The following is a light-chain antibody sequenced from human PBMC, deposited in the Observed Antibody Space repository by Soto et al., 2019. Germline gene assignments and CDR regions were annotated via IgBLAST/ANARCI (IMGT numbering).Light chain of an antibody. V-gene: IGKV3-15*01. CDR2: GAS. CDR1: QSVSSSY. J-gene: IGKJ4*01. CDR3: QQYADWPPLT. Sequence: EIVLTQSPGTLSLSPGERDTLSCRASQSVSSSYLAWYQQKPGQAPRLLIYGASTRATGIPARFSGSGSGTEFTLTISSLQSEDFAVYYCQQYADWPPLTFGGGTKVDI.